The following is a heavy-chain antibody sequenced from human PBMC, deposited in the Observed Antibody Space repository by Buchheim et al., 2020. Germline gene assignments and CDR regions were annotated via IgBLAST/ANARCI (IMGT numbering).Heavy chain of an antibody. CDR3: ARAPYYYGSGSYYVIFDY. CDR2: IYYDGRI. Sequence: QVQLQESGPGLVKPSETLSLTCTVSGGSVSSGSYYWSWIRQPPGKGLEWIGYIYYDGRINYNPSLKSRVHMPVDPSNTQFSLKLSSVTAADTAVYYCARAPYYYGSGSYYVIFDYWGQGTL. D-gene: IGHD3-10*01. CDR1: GGSVSSGSYY. V-gene: IGHV4-61*01. J-gene: IGHJ4*02.